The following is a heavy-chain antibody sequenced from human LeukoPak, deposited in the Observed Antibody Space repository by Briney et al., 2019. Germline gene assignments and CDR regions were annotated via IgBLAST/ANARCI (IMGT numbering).Heavy chain of an antibody. J-gene: IGHJ4*02. CDR1: GFTVSSNY. CDR2: IYSGGGT. CDR3: ARGLRYSTGWYYFDY. Sequence: PGGSLRLSCAASGFTVSSNYMSWVRQVPGKGLEWVSVIYSGGGTYYADSVKGRFTISRDNSKNTLYLQMNSLRAEDTAVYYCARGLRYSTGWYYFDYWGQGTLVTVSS. V-gene: IGHV3-53*01. D-gene: IGHD6-19*01.